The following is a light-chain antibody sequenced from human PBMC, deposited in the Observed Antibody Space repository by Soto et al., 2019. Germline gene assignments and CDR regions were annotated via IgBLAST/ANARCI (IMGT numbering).Light chain of an antibody. CDR1: QSFNTW. CDR2: KAS. V-gene: IGKV1-5*03. CDR3: QQYNSFPWT. J-gene: IGKJ1*01. Sequence: DIQMTQSPSTLSGSVVYRVTITCRASQSFNTWLAWYQQKPGKAPNLLIYKASSLASGVPSRFSGSGSGTEFTLTISSLQPDDLATYYCQQYNSFPWTFGQGTKVDIK.